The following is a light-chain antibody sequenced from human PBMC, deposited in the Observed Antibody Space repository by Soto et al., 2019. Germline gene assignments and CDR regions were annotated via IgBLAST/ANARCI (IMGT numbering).Light chain of an antibody. J-gene: IGLJ1*01. V-gene: IGLV2-14*01. CDR2: DVS. CDR1: SSDVGGYNY. CDR3: SSYTSSSTLYV. Sequence: QSALTQPASVSGSPGQSITISCTGNSSDVGGYNYVSWYQQHPGKAPKLMIYDVSNRPSGVSNRFSVSKSRNTASLTISGLQAEDEADYYCSSYTSSSTLYVFGTGTKLTVL.